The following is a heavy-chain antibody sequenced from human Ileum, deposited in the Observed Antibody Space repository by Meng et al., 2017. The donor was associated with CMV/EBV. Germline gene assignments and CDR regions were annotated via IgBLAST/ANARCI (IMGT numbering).Heavy chain of an antibody. V-gene: IGHV3-30*03. D-gene: IGHD5-18*01. CDR2: ISYDGNNK. CDR1: GFNFNTYS. Sequence: QVHLVESGGGVVQPGWSLRLSCAASGFNFNTYSMHWVRQAPGKALEWVAIISYDGNNKFFADSVKGRFTISRDNSKNTLNLQMTSLRDEDTAIYYCVRGISGYTYGPFDSWGQGTLVTVSS. CDR3: VRGISGYTYGPFDS. J-gene: IGHJ5*01.